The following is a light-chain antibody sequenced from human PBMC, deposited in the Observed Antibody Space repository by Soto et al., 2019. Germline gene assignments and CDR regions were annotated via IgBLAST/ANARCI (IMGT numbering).Light chain of an antibody. CDR2: GAS. CDR1: QSVSSN. V-gene: IGKV3-15*01. Sequence: EIVMTQSPATLSVSPGERATLSCRASQSVSSNLGWYQQKPGQAPRLLIYGASTRATGVPARFSGSGSGTELTLAISSLQSEDFAVYYCQQYDDWPPGDTFGQGTKLEIK. J-gene: IGKJ2*01. CDR3: QQYDDWPPGDT.